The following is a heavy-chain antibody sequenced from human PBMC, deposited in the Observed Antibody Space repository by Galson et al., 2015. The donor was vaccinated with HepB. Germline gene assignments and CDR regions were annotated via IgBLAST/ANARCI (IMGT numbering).Heavy chain of an antibody. V-gene: IGHV3-23*01. D-gene: IGHD4-23*01. J-gene: IGHJ3*02. CDR2: ISGSGDST. CDR1: GFPFSNYG. Sequence: SLRLSCAASGFPFSNYGMSWVRPAPGQGLEWVSTISGSGDSTYYADSVKGRFTISRDNSKNTLHLQMNSLRAGDTAVYYCAKHYYGGNLAAALDIWGQGTMVTVSS. CDR3: AKHYYGGNLAAALDI.